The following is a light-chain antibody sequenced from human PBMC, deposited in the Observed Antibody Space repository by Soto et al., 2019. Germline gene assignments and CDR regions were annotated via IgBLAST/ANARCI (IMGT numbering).Light chain of an antibody. J-gene: IGKJ4*02. CDR3: QQNYSRLCT. CDR1: QSISSN. CDR2: AAS. Sequence: DIQMPQSPATLPESVGERVTLTCLASQSISSNLTWYQQKPGQAPRLLIYAASSLQSGVPSRFSGSGSGTDFTLTISSLQSEDFATYYCQQNYSRLCTFGEGTKVDIK. V-gene: IGKV1-39*01.